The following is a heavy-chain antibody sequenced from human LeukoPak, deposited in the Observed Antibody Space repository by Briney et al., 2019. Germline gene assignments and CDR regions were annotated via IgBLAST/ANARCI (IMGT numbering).Heavy chain of an antibody. CDR3: ARSSGYYSSLFYVHV. CDR2: INPSGVPT. Sequence: ASVKVSCKASGYTFTSYYMHWVRQAPGQGLEWVAIINPSGVPTTYAQKFQGRVTMTSDMSTSTVYMELSSLRSEDTAVYYCARSSGYYSSLFYVHVGGKGTTVTVS. CDR1: GYTFTSYY. V-gene: IGHV1-46*01. D-gene: IGHD3-22*01. J-gene: IGHJ6*03.